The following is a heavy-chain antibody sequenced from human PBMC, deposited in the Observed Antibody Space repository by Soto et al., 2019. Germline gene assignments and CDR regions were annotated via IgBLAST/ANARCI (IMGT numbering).Heavy chain of an antibody. J-gene: IGHJ3*02. CDR1: GYTFTSYG. V-gene: IGHV1-18*01. Sequence: QVQLVQSGAEVKKPGASVKVSCKTSGYTFTSYGISWVRQAPGQGLEWMGWVSAYNGNTYYAQKFQGRVTMTTDTSTSTANKELRCVRSDDTAVYYCARDLCYYDSSGYEDAFDIWGQGTMVTVSS. CDR2: VSAYNGNT. D-gene: IGHD3-22*01. CDR3: ARDLCYYDSSGYEDAFDI.